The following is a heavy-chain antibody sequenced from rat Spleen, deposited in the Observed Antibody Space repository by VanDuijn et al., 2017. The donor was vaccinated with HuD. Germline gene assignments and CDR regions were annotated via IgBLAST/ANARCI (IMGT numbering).Heavy chain of an antibody. CDR3: ARGGAAISWFAY. CDR1: GFSLTSYY. D-gene: IGHD1-2*01. CDR2: IRSGGST. J-gene: IGHJ3*01. Sequence: QVQLKETGPGLVQPTQTLSITCTVSGFSLTSYYMQWVRQTPGKGLEWMGFIRSGGSTEYNSEFKSRLSISRDTSKNQVFLKMNSLKTEDTGVYYCARGGAAISWFAYWGQGTLVTVSS. V-gene: IGHV2-65*01.